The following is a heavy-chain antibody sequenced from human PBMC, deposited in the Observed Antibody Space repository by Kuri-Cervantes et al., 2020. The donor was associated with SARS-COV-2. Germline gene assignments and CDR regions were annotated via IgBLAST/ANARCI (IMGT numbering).Heavy chain of an antibody. CDR2: MSYDGSNI. J-gene: IGHJ4*02. CDR1: ELTFSSYG. CDR3: AALFDSSGFMFDY. Sequence: GESLKISCAASELTFSSYGMHWVRQAPGKGLEWVAVMSYDGSNIYYADSVEGRFTISRDNSKSTLYLQMNSLRAEDTAIYYCAALFDSSGFMFDYWGQGTLVTVSS. D-gene: IGHD3-22*01. V-gene: IGHV3-30*19.